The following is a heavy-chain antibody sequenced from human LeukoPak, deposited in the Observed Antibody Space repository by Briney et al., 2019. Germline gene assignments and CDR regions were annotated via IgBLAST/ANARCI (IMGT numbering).Heavy chain of an antibody. CDR2: INGRGDST. D-gene: IGHD1-26*01. V-gene: IGHV3-23*01. CDR1: GFTFSNFA. J-gene: IGHJ3*02. CDR3: AKGGIVHPFDI. Sequence: GGSLRLSCAASGFTFSNFAMSWVRQAPGKGLEWVSGINGRGDSTYYADSVKGRFTISRDNSKNTLYLQMNSLRAEDTAVYYCAKGGIVHPFDIWGQGTMVTVSS.